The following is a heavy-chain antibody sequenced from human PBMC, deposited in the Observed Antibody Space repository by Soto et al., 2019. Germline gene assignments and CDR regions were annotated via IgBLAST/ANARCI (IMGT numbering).Heavy chain of an antibody. Sequence: QVQLQESGPGLVKPSETLSLTCTVSGGSISSYYWSWIRQPPGKGLEWIGYIYYSGSTNYNPSLKSRVPIPVDTSKNQFSLNLSSVTAADPAVYYCARDLRSLVGAAGYFDYWGQGTLVTVSS. CDR3: ARDLRSLVGAAGYFDY. CDR1: GGSISSYY. D-gene: IGHD2-15*01. J-gene: IGHJ4*02. CDR2: IYYSGST. V-gene: IGHV4-59*01.